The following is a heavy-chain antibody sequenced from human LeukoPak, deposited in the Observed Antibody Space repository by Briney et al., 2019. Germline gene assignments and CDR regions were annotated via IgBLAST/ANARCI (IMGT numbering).Heavy chain of an antibody. CDR2: IWYDGSNK. Sequence: PGGSLRLSCAASGFTFSSYAMHWVRQAPGKGLEWVAVIWYDGSNKYYADSVKGRFTISRDNSKNTLYLQMNSLRAEDTAVYYCARASNLYCSSTSCLYYYGMDVWGQGTTVTVSS. J-gene: IGHJ6*02. D-gene: IGHD2-2*01. V-gene: IGHV3-33*08. CDR1: GFTFSSYA. CDR3: ARASNLYCSSTSCLYYYGMDV.